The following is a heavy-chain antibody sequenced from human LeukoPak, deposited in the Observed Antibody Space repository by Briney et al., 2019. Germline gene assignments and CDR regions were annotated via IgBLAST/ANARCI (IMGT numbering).Heavy chain of an antibody. V-gene: IGHV3-53*01. CDR2: IYSGGST. J-gene: IGHJ4*02. CDR1: GFTVSGNY. D-gene: IGHD6-13*01. Sequence: PGGSLRLSCAASGFTVSGNYMSWVRQAPGKGLEWVSIIYSGGSTFYADSVRGRFTISRDNSKNTLYLQMNSLRAEDTAVYYCASDLSDGPRFIAAAGRSPDYWGQGTLVTVSS. CDR3: ASDLSDGPRFIAAAGRSPDY.